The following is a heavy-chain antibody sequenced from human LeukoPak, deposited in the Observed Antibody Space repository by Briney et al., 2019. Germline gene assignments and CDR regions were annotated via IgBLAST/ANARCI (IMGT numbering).Heavy chain of an antibody. CDR1: GYKFTTFW. V-gene: IGHV5-10-1*01. J-gene: IGHJ4*02. D-gene: IGHD4-17*01. CDR2: IDPANSQT. CDR3: ARPDYYGDPDY. Sequence: GESLKISCKASGYKFTTFWISWVRQMPGKGLEWMGMIDPANSQTNYSPSFQGRVTISTDKSINTAYLQWTSLEASDSAIYFCARPDYYGDPDYWGQGTLVTVSS.